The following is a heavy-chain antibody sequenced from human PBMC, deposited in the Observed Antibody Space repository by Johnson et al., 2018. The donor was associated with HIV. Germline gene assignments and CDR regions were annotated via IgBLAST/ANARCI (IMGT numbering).Heavy chain of an antibody. Sequence: QVQLVESGGGFVQPEGSLRLSCAASGFTFKNAWMHWVRQAPGKGLEWIGRIKSNKYYADSVKGRFTISRDNSKNTLYLQMNSLRAEDTAVYYCAKDLIELQGAFDIWGQGTMVTVSS. D-gene: IGHD1-26*01. V-gene: IGHV3-30*02. CDR1: GFTFKNAW. CDR3: AKDLIELQGAFDI. CDR2: IKSNK. J-gene: IGHJ3*02.